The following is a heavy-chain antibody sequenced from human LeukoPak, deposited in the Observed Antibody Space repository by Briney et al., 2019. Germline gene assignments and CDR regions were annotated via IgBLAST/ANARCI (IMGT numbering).Heavy chain of an antibody. D-gene: IGHD1-26*01. CDR1: GASISSYY. CDR2: IYYSGST. Sequence: SETLSLTCTVSGASISSYYWSWIRQPPGKGLEWIGYIYYSGSTNYNPSLKSRVTISVDTSKNQFSLKLSSVTAADTAVYYCAREPRSYSGSYYFDYWGQGTLVTVSS. J-gene: IGHJ4*02. V-gene: IGHV4-59*01. CDR3: AREPRSYSGSYYFDY.